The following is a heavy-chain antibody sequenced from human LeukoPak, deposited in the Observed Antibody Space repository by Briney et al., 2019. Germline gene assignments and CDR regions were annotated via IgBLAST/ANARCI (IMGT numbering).Heavy chain of an antibody. Sequence: PSETLSLTCTVSGGSISSYYWSWIRQPPGKGLEWIGYIYYSGSTNYNPSLKSRVTISVDTSKNQFSLKLSSVTAADTAVYYCARGRKQWQRVESDYWGQGTLVTVSS. D-gene: IGHD6-19*01. CDR1: GGSISSYY. V-gene: IGHV4-59*01. CDR2: IYYSGST. CDR3: ARGRKQWQRVESDY. J-gene: IGHJ4*02.